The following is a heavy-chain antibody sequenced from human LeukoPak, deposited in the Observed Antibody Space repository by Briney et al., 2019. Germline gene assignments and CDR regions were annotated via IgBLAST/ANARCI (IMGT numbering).Heavy chain of an antibody. J-gene: IGHJ4*02. Sequence: PGGSLRLSCAASGFTFSNYAMGWVRQTPGKGLEWVSIVSDDGGTTYYADSVKGRFTISRDNSKNTLYLQMNSLRADDSAVYYCAKDKYDSSGYYWDWGQGTLVTVSS. V-gene: IGHV3-23*01. D-gene: IGHD3-22*01. CDR3: AKDKYDSSGYYWD. CDR2: VSDDGGTT. CDR1: GFTFSNYA.